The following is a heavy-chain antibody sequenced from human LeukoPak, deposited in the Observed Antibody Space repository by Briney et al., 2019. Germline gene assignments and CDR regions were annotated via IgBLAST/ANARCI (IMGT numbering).Heavy chain of an antibody. CDR3: AKDRGGMSTYDAFDI. V-gene: IGHV3-23*01. Sequence: RGSLRLSCAASGFTFTNYAMSWVRQAPGKGLEWVSAISGSGGSTYYADSVKGRFTISRDNSNNTLYLQMKSLRAEDTAVYYCAKDRGGMSTYDAFDIWGQGTMVTVSS. J-gene: IGHJ3*02. CDR1: GFTFTNYA. CDR2: ISGSGGST. D-gene: IGHD2-15*01.